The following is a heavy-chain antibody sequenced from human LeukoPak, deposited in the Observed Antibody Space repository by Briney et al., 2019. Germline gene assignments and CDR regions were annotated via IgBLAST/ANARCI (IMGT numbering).Heavy chain of an antibody. CDR2: ISGSGGST. J-gene: IGHJ3*02. D-gene: IGHD4-17*01. CDR3: AKDPGYGDYAFDI. CDR1: GFTFSSYA. V-gene: IGHV3-23*01. Sequence: HPGGSLRLSCAASGFTFSSYAMSWVRQAPGKGLEWVSAISGSGGSTYYADSVKGRFTISRDNSKNTLYLQMNSLRAEDTAVYYCAKDPGYGDYAFDIWGQGTMVTVSS.